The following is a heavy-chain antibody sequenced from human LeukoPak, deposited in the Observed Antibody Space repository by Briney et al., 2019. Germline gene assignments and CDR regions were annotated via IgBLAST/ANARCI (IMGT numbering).Heavy chain of an antibody. CDR1: GFSLSTSGVG. J-gene: IGHJ4*02. Sequence: SGPTLVNPTQTLTLTCTFSGFSLSTSGVGVGWIRQPPGKALEWLALIYWNDDKRYSPSLKSRLTITKDTSKNQVVLTMTNVDPVDTATYYCARYDFWSGSLDYWGQGTLVTVSS. D-gene: IGHD3-3*01. CDR3: ARYDFWSGSLDY. CDR2: IYWNDDK. V-gene: IGHV2-5*01.